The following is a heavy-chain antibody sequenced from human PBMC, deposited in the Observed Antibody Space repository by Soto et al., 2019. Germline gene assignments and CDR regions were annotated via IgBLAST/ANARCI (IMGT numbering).Heavy chain of an antibody. CDR3: ARERTGTTSMDV. Sequence: QVQLVQSGAEVKKPGASVKVSCKASGSTFTSYDINWVRQATGQGLEWMGWMNPNSGNTGYAQKFQGRVTTTRNTARSTAYMELSSLRSEDTAVYYWARERTGTTSMDVWGQGTTVTVSS. V-gene: IGHV1-8*01. J-gene: IGHJ6*02. CDR2: MNPNSGNT. CDR1: GSTFTSYD. D-gene: IGHD1-1*01.